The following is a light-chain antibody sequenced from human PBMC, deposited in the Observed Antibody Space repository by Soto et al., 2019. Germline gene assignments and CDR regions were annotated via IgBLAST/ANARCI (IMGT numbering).Light chain of an antibody. CDR2: AAS. CDR3: QQAYNFPPIT. CDR1: QGIRSD. J-gene: IGKJ5*01. V-gene: IGKV1-6*02. Sequence: IQMTQSPSSLSASVGDRVTISCRTSQGIRSDLGWYQQKPGKAPKRLIYAASRLQSGVPSRFSGSGAGTDFTLTITSLQPEDFATYYCQQAYNFPPITFGHGTRLEIK.